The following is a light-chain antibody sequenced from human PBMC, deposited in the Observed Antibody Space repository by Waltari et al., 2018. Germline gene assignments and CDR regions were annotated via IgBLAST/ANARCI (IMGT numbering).Light chain of an antibody. CDR2: AAS. V-gene: IGKV1-12*01. Sequence: DIQMTPSPSSVSASAGDRVSIPCRASQGISSSLAWYQQKPETVPILLIYAASSLQSGVPSRFSGSGSGTDFTLTISSLQPEDSATYYCQQAKSFPLTFGPGTKVDIK. CDR1: QGISSS. CDR3: QQAKSFPLT. J-gene: IGKJ3*01.